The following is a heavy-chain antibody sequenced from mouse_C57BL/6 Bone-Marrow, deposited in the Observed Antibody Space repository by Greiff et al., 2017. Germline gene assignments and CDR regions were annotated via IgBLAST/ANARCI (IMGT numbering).Heavy chain of an antibody. V-gene: IGHV5-12*01. Sequence: DVQLQESGGGLVQPGGSLKLSCAASGFTFSDYYMYWVRQTPEKRLEWVAYISNGGGSTYYPDTVKGRFTISRDNAKNTLYLQMSRLKSEDTAMYYCARQTTTVVAYYYAMDYWGQGTSVTVSS. CDR3: ARQTTTVVAYYYAMDY. CDR2: ISNGGGST. D-gene: IGHD1-1*01. CDR1: GFTFSDYY. J-gene: IGHJ4*01.